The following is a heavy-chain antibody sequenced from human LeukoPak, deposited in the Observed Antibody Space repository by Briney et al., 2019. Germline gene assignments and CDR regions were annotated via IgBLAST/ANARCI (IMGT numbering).Heavy chain of an antibody. J-gene: IGHJ4*02. D-gene: IGHD3-10*01. CDR3: ARVVATFGERYFDY. V-gene: IGHV4-59*01. CDR1: GGSISSYY. Sequence: SETLSLTCTVSGGSISSYYWSWIRQPPGKGLEWIGYIYYSGSTNYNPSLKSRVTISLDTSKNQFSLKLSSVTAADMAVYYCARVVATFGERYFDYWGQGTLVTVSS. CDR2: IYYSGST.